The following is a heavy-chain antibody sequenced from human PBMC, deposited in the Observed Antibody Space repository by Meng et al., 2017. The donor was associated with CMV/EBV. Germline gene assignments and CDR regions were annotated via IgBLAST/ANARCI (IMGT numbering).Heavy chain of an antibody. Sequence: ASVKVSCKASGYTFTGYYMHWVRQAPGQGLEWMGWINPNSGGTNYAQKFQGRVTMARDTSNSTAYMELSRLRSDDTAVYYCAKVLLRFLEWLSDYGMDVWGQGTTVTVSS. CDR1: GYTFTGYY. V-gene: IGHV1-2*02. J-gene: IGHJ6*02. D-gene: IGHD3-3*01. CDR2: INPNSGGT. CDR3: AKVLLRFLEWLSDYGMDV.